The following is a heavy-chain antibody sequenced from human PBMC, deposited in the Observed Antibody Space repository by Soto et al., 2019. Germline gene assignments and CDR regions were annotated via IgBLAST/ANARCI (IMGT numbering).Heavy chain of an antibody. CDR1: GGSISSGGYY. D-gene: IGHD3-22*01. CDR2: IYYSGST. V-gene: IGHV4-31*01. J-gene: IGHJ5*02. CDR3: ARTSSDSSGTAADP. Sequence: QVQLRESGPGLVKPSQTLSLTCTVSGGSISSGGYYWSWIRQHPGKGLEWIGNIYYSGSTYYNPALKGHVTISVDTSKNPFSLKLSSVTAADTAVYYCARTSSDSSGTAADPWGQGTLVTVSS.